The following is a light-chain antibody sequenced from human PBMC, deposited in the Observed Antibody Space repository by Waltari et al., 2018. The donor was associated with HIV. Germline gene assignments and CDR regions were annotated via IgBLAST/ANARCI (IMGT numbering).Light chain of an antibody. J-gene: IGKJ2*01. CDR1: QSVLHSSNTKNY. V-gene: IGKV4-1*01. CDR2: WSS. Sequence: DIVMTQSPDSLTVSLGETATITCKSTQSVLHSSNTKNYLVWYQQKPGQTPQVLIYWSSMRESAVPDRFSGSGSETDFTLTISGLQAEDAAVYYCQQYYTTPFTFGQGTRLEIK. CDR3: QQYYTTPFT.